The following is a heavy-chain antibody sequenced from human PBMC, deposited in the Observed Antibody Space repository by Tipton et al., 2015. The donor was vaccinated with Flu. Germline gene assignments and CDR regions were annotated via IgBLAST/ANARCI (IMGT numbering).Heavy chain of an antibody. CDR3: ARVRLAFWSGSPVSFDY. CDR2: INHSGST. J-gene: IGHJ4*02. D-gene: IGHD3-3*01. V-gene: IGHV4-34*01. Sequence: TLSLTCAVYGGSFSGYYWSWIRQPPGKGLEWIGEINHSGSTNYNPSLKSRVTISVDTSKNQFSLKLSSVTAADTAVYYCARVRLAFWSGSPVSFDYWGQGTLVTVSS. CDR1: GGSFSGYY.